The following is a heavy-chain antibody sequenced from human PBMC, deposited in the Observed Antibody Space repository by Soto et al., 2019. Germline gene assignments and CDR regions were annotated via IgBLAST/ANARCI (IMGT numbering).Heavy chain of an antibody. J-gene: IGHJ4*02. D-gene: IGHD6-13*01. Sequence: GGSLRLSCAAYGFTFSSYWMNWVRQAPGKGLEWVANIKQDGSEKYYVDSVKGRFTISRDNAKNSLYLQMNSLRAEDTAVYYCARAPGIAAAGTPHYWGQGTLVTVSS. CDR3: ARAPGIAAAGTPHY. CDR2: IKQDGSEK. V-gene: IGHV3-7*01. CDR1: GFTFSSYW.